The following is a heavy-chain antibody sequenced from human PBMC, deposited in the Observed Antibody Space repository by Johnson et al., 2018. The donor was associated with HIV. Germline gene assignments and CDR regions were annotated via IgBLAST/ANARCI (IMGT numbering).Heavy chain of an antibody. CDR2: ISYDGSNK. Sequence: QVQLVESGGGVVQPGGSLRLSCAASGFTFSSYAMHWVRQAPGKGLEWVAVISYDGSNKYYADSVKGRLTISRDNSKNTLYLQMNSLRAEDTAVYYCARGTWEEPHSFDMWGQGTMVTVAS. CDR1: GFTFSSYA. V-gene: IGHV3-30*04. J-gene: IGHJ3*02. D-gene: IGHD1-1*01. CDR3: ARGTWEEPHSFDM.